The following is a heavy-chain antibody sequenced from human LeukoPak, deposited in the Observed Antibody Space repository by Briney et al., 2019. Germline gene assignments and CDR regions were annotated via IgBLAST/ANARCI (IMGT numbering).Heavy chain of an antibody. D-gene: IGHD6-25*01. CDR2: IIPILGIA. J-gene: IGHJ4*02. CDR1: GGTFRSYA. Sequence: SVKFSCKASGGTFRSYAISWVRQAPGQGLEWMGRIIPILGIANYAQKFQGRVTITADKSTSTAYMELSSLRSEDTAVYYCARAHAAAGPQHYWGQGTLVTVSS. CDR3: ARAHAAAGPQHY. V-gene: IGHV1-69*04.